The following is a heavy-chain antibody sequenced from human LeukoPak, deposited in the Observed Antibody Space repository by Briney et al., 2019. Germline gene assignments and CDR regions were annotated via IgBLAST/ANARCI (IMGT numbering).Heavy chain of an antibody. CDR2: INPSGGST. V-gene: IGHV1-46*01. J-gene: IGHJ4*02. Sequence: ASVKVSCKASRGTFTSYYMHWVRQAPGQGLEWMGIINPSGGSTSYAQKFQGRVTMTRDTSTSTVYMELSSLRSEDTAVYYCARGMDSSGWYGAFDYWGQGTLVTVSS. CDR3: ARGMDSSGWYGAFDY. D-gene: IGHD6-19*01. CDR1: RGTFTSYY.